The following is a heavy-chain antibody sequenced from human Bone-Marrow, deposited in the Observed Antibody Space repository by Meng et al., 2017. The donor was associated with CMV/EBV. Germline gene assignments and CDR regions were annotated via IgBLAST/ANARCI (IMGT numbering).Heavy chain of an antibody. Sequence: SETLSLTCTVSGGSVSSGSYYWSWIRQSPGKGLDWIGYVHNDGGTNYNPSLKGRVTISLDTSKNQFSLRLNAVTAADTAVYYCARDPGSTYYPYNWFDVWGQGKLVTVSS. J-gene: IGHJ5*02. V-gene: IGHV4-61*01. CDR2: VHNDGGT. D-gene: IGHD1-26*01. CDR1: GGSVSSGSYY. CDR3: ARDPGSTYYPYNWFDV.